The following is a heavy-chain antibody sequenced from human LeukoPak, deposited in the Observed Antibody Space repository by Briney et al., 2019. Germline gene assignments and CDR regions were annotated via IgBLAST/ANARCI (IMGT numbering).Heavy chain of an antibody. Sequence: PGGSLRLSCAVSAFTFDDYGMSWVRQAPGKGLEWVSGITAGGGSTFFADSVKGRFTISRDNSKNTLYLQMNSLSAEDTAVYYCAKGSRGSGSYYFDYWGQGTLVTVSS. CDR1: AFTFDDYG. V-gene: IGHV3-23*01. D-gene: IGHD1-26*01. CDR3: AKGSRGSGSYYFDY. CDR2: ITAGGGST. J-gene: IGHJ4*02.